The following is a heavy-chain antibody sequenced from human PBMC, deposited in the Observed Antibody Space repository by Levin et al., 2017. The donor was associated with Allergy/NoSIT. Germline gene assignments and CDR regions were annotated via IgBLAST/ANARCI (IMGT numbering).Heavy chain of an antibody. Sequence: SETLSLTCTVSGVSLSSYYWSWIRQSPEKGLEWIAYIFHTGSTSYNPSLKSRVTISIDTSKNQFSLKMNSVTAADTTVYYCTRGGGWDLGSFDVWGQGTLVTV. D-gene: IGHD1-26*01. J-gene: IGHJ3*01. CDR3: TRGGGWDLGSFDV. CDR2: IFHTGST. V-gene: IGHV4-59*01. CDR1: GVSLSSYY.